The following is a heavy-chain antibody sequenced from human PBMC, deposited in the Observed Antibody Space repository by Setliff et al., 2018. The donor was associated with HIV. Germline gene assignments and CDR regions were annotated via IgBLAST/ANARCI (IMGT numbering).Heavy chain of an antibody. CDR3: ARGKGVGGVIITGGLDV. J-gene: IGHJ6*02. CDR2: MNPNSGVS. D-gene: IGHD3-10*01. V-gene: IGHV1-8*01. CDR1: GHTFTNYD. Sequence: ASVKVSCKPPGHTFTNYDIHWMRRAPGQGLEWMGWMNPNSGVSGYALKFHDRVTMTSDTSITTLYMELSSLTSEDTAVYYCARGKGVGGVIITGGLDVWGQGTTVTVSS.